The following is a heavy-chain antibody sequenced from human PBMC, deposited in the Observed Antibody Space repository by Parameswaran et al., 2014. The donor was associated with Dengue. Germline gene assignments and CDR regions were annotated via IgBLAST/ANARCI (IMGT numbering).Heavy chain of an antibody. J-gene: IGHJ4*02. CDR2: INPNSGGT. V-gene: IGHV1-2*04. CDR3: ARASGGKRPYGSFDY. Sequence: WVRQAPGQGLEWMGWINPNSGGTNYAQKFQGWVTMTRDTSISTAYMELSRLRSDDTAVYYCARASGGKRPYGSFDYWGQGTLVTVSS. D-gene: IGHD6-19*01.